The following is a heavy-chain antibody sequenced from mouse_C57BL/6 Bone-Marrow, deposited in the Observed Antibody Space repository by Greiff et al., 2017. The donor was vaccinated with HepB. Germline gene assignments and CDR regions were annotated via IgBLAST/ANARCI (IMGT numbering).Heavy chain of an antibody. CDR1: GFTFSSYG. V-gene: IGHV5-6*01. CDR2: ISSGGSYT. Sequence: EVHLVESGGDLVKPGGSLKLSCAASGFTFSSYGMSWVRQTPDKRLEWVATISSGGSYTYYPDSVKGRFTISRDNAKNTLYLQMSSLKSEDTAMYYCARQGRFAYWGQGTLVTVSA. J-gene: IGHJ3*01. CDR3: ARQGRFAY.